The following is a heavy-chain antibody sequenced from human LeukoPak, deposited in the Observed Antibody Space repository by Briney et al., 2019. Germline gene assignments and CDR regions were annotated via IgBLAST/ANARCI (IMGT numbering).Heavy chain of an antibody. CDR1: GDSVSSKTAA. Sequence: SQTLSLTCAISGDSVSSKTAAWNWIRQSPSRDLEWLGRTYYRSKWYDDYAMSLKGRITINPDTSKNQFSLQLKSVTPEDTAIYYCAKDQLGPGGLANWFDPWGQGTLVTVSS. CDR3: AKDQLGPGGLANWFDP. J-gene: IGHJ5*02. CDR2: TYYRSKWYD. D-gene: IGHD7-27*01. V-gene: IGHV6-1*01.